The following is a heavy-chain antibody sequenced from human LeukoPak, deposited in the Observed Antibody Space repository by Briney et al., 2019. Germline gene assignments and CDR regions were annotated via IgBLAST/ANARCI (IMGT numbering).Heavy chain of an antibody. CDR1: GGSFSGYY. J-gene: IGHJ4*02. D-gene: IGHD4-11*01. V-gene: IGHV4-34*01. CDR3: ASYSNYVWGAFGY. CDR2: INHSGST. Sequence: ASETLSLTCAVYGGSFSGYYWSWIRQPPGKGLEWIGEINHSGSTNYNPSLKSRVTMSVDTSKNQFSLKLSSVTAADTAVYYCASYSNYVWGAFGYWGQGTLVTVSS.